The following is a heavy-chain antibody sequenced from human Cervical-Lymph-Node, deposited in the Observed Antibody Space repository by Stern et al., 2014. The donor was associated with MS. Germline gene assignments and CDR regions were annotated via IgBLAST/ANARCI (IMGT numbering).Heavy chain of an antibody. CDR3: ARDRRGWDY. CDR1: GYTFTKYY. J-gene: IGHJ4*02. Sequence: VQLVQSGAEVKKPGASVKVSCKTSGYTFTKYYIHWVRQAPGQGLEWMGVINPSGGSTSYAQKFQGRVTMTRDTSTSTVYMELSSLRSEDTAVYYCARDRRGWDYWGQGTLVTVSS. V-gene: IGHV1-46*01. CDR2: INPSGGST.